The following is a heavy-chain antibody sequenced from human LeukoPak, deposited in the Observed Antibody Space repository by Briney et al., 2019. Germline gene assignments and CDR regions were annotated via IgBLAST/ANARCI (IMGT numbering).Heavy chain of an antibody. CDR3: ARRWRAIDY. CDR1: GGSISSSSYY. D-gene: IGHD2-15*01. V-gene: IGHV4-39*01. Sequence: SETLSLTCTVSGGSISSSSYYWGWIRQPPGKGLEWIGSIYYSGSTYYNPSLKSRVTISVDTSKNQFSLKLSSVTAADTAVYYCARRWRAIDYWGQGTLVTASS. CDR2: IYYSGST. J-gene: IGHJ4*02.